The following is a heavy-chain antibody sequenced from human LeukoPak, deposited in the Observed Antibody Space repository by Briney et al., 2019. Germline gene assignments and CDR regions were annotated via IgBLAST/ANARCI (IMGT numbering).Heavy chain of an antibody. CDR2: IYYSGST. D-gene: IGHD6-13*01. CDR1: GGSISSYY. CDR3: AHDGYSSSFEYFQH. Sequence: PSETLSLTCTVSGGSISSYYWSWIRQPPGKGLEWIGYIYYSGSTNYNPSLKSRVTISVDTSKNQFSLKLSSVTAADTAVYYCAHDGYSSSFEYFQHWGQGTPVTVSS. V-gene: IGHV4-59*08. J-gene: IGHJ1*01.